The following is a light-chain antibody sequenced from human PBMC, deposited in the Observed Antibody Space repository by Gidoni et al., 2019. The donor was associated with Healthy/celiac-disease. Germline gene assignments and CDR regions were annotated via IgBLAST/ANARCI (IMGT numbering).Light chain of an antibody. V-gene: IGKV2-28*01. J-gene: IGKJ1*01. CDR3: MQALQTRLT. CDR1: QSLRHSNGYNY. Sequence: EIVMTQTPRSVTVTPGETASISCRSSQSLRHSNGYNYLNCYLQKPRPSPQLLIYLGSNRASGVPDRCSGSGSCTYFTLKIISVEAADVWVDYCMQALQTRLTFGQGTKVEIK. CDR2: LGS.